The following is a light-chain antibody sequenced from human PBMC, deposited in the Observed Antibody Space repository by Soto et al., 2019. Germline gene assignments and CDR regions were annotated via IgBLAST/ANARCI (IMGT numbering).Light chain of an antibody. CDR3: QQYGSSPGT. V-gene: IGKV3-20*01. CDR2: GAS. Sequence: EIVLTQSPGTLSLSPGERATLSCRASQSVSSSYLAWYQQKPGQAPRLLIYGASSRATGIPDRFSGSGSGTDFTLTISRLEPDDFAVYYWQQYGSSPGTFGQGTKVEIK. CDR1: QSVSSSY. J-gene: IGKJ1*01.